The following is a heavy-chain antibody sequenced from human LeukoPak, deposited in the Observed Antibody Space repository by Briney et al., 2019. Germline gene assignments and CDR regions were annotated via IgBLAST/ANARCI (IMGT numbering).Heavy chain of an antibody. CDR2: IKSKTDGGTT. CDR3: ARESGGYSGYDLQSFDY. V-gene: IGHV3-15*01. D-gene: IGHD5-12*01. CDR1: GFTFSNAW. Sequence: GGSLRLSCAASGFTFSNAWMSWVRQAPGKGLEWVGRIKSKTDGGTTDYAAPVKGRFTISRDNSKNTLYLQMNSLRAEDTVVYYCARESGGYSGYDLQSFDYWGQGTLVTVSS. J-gene: IGHJ4*02.